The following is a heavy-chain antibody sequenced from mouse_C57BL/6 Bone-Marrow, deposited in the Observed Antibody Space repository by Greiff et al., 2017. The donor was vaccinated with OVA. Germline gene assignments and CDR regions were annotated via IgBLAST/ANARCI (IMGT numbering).Heavy chain of an antibody. CDR3: AKREGGYPYYYAMDY. CDR1: GFSLTSYG. CDR2: IWGGGST. J-gene: IGHJ4*01. Sequence: VKLVESGPGLVAPSQSLSITCTVSGFSLTSYGVDWVRQPPGKGLEWLGVIWGGGSTTYNSAPMSRLGSSKDNSKSQGFVKMNSLQTEDTAMDDCAKREGGYPYYYAMDYWGQGTSVTVSS. D-gene: IGHD2-2*01. V-gene: IGHV2-9*01.